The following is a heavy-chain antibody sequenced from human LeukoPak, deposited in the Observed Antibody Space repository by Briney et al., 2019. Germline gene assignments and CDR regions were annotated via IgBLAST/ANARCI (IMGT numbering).Heavy chain of an antibody. CDR2: IYTSGST. Sequence: SETLSLTCTVSGGSISSYYWSWIRQPPGKGLEWIGRIYTSGSTNYNPSLKSRVTMSVDTSKNQFSLKLSSVTAADTAVYYCARDSSRWYGDAFDIWGQGTMVTVSS. J-gene: IGHJ3*02. CDR3: ARDSSRWYGDAFDI. D-gene: IGHD6-13*01. V-gene: IGHV4-4*07. CDR1: GGSISSYY.